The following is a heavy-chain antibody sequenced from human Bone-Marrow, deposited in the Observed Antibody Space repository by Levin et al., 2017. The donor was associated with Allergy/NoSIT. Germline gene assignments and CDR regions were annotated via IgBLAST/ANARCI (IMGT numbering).Heavy chain of an antibody. CDR1: GFTFSSYA. Sequence: LSLTCAASGFTFSSYAMHWVRQAPGKGLEWVAVISYDGSNKYYADSVKGRFTISRDNSKNTLYLQMNSLRAEDTAVYYCARVGATPPDFDYWGQGTLVTVSS. D-gene: IGHD1-26*01. J-gene: IGHJ4*02. V-gene: IGHV3-30*04. CDR3: ARVGATPPDFDY. CDR2: ISYDGSNK.